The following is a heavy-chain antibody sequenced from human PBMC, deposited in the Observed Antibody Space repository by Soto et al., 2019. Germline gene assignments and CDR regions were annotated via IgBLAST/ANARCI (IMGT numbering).Heavy chain of an antibody. CDR3: TTGGRSGSYGEIDY. J-gene: IGHJ4*02. CDR1: GFTFSNAW. CDR2: IKSKTDGGTT. Sequence: EVQLVESGGGLVKPGGSLRLSCAASGFTFSNAWMNWVRQAPGKGLEWVGRIKSKTDGGTTDYAAPVKGRFTISRDDSXNTLYMQMNSLKTEDTAVYYCTTGGRSGSYGEIDYWGQGTLVTVSS. D-gene: IGHD1-26*01. V-gene: IGHV3-15*07.